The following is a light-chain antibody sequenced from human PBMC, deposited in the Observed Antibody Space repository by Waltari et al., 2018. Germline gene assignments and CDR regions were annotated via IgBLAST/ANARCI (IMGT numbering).Light chain of an antibody. V-gene: IGKV3-15*01. Sequence: VMTQSPATLSVSPGEGATLACRASQSVRNYLAWYQQRPGKAPRLLISGASTRATGIPARVSGSGSGTEFSLTISSMQSEDFAVYYCQQYYNWPLTFGGGTKVEIK. CDR2: GAS. CDR3: QQYYNWPLT. CDR1: QSVRNY. J-gene: IGKJ4*01.